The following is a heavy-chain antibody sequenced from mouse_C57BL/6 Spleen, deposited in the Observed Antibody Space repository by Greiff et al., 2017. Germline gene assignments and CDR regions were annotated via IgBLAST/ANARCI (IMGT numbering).Heavy chain of an antibody. Sequence: VQLQQPGAELVKPGASVKLSCKASGYTFTSYWMHWVKQRPGRGLEWIGRIGPNSGGTKYNEKFKSKATLTVDKPSSTAYMQLSSLTSEDSAVYYCARSGYGYDGYAMDYWGQGTSVTVSS. CDR1: GYTFTSYW. V-gene: IGHV1-72*01. CDR3: ARSGYGYDGYAMDY. CDR2: IGPNSGGT. J-gene: IGHJ4*01. D-gene: IGHD2-2*01.